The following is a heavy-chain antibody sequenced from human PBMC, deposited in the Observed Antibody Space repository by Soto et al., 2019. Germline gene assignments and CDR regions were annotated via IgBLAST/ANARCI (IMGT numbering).Heavy chain of an antibody. CDR3: ARASRDDYGDSGGDFDY. CDR1: GCTFSSYS. J-gene: IGHJ4*02. Sequence: GGSLRLSCAASGCTFSSYSMNWVRQAPGKGLEWVSYISSSSSTIYYADSVKGRFTISRDNAKNSLYLQMNSLRAEDTAVYYCARASRDDYGDSGGDFDYWGQGTLVTVSS. D-gene: IGHD4-17*01. CDR2: ISSSSSTI. V-gene: IGHV3-48*01.